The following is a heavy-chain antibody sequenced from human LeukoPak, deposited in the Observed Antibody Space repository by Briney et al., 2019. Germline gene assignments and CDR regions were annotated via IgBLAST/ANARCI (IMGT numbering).Heavy chain of an antibody. CDR1: GFTFSSYA. CDR2: ISYDGSNK. V-gene: IGHV3-30*04. D-gene: IGHD3-10*01. CDR3: ARDSYYYGSGSYLVSDY. J-gene: IGHJ4*02. Sequence: GRSLRLSCAASGFTFSSYAMHWVRQAPGKGLEWVAVISYDGSNKYYADSVKSRFTISRDNSKNTLYLQMNSLRAEDTAVYYCARDSYYYGSGSYLVSDYWGQGTLVTVSS.